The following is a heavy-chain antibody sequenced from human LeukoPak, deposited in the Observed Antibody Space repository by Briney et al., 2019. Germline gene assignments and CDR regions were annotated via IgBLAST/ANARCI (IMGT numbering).Heavy chain of an antibody. CDR3: ETTGDYVWGSYRPDAFDI. V-gene: IGHV3-30*03. CDR2: ISYDGSNK. D-gene: IGHD3-16*02. CDR1: GFTFSSYG. Sequence: GGSLRLSCAASGFTFSSYGMHWVRQAPGKGLEWVAVISYDGSNKYYADSVKGRFTISRDNSKNTLYLQMNSLRAEDTAVYYCETTGDYVWGSYRPDAFDIWGQGTMVTVSS. J-gene: IGHJ3*02.